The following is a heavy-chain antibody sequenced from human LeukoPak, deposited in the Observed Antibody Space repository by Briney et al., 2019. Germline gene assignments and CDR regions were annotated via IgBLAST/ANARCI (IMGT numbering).Heavy chain of an antibody. D-gene: IGHD6-13*01. CDR3: ARDPGLAAAGFDY. CDR1: GFTFIRYS. V-gene: IGHV3-21*01. Sequence: PGGSLRLSCAASGFTFIRYSMNWVRRAPGKGLEWVSSFSSSSSYIYYADSVQGRFTISRDNSKNSLYLQMNSLRAEDTAVYYCARDPGLAAAGFDYWGQGTLVTVSS. J-gene: IGHJ4*02. CDR2: FSSSSSYI.